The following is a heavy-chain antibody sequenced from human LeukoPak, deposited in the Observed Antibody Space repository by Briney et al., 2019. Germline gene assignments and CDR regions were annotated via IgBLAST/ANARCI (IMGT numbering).Heavy chain of an antibody. D-gene: IGHD6-19*01. Sequence: GGSLRLSCAASGFTFSSYAMSWVRQAPGQGLEWVSAISGSGGSTYYADSVKGRFTISRDNSKNTLYLQMNSLRAEDTAVYYCAKSLAVAGSRGFDYWGQGTLVTVSS. CDR1: GFTFSSYA. J-gene: IGHJ4*02. V-gene: IGHV3-23*01. CDR3: AKSLAVAGSRGFDY. CDR2: ISGSGGST.